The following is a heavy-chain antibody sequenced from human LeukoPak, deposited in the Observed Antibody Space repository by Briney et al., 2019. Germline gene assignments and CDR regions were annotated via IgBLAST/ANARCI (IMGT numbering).Heavy chain of an antibody. CDR1: GFTFSSYW. CDR3: ARMDIGLVRD. J-gene: IGHJ4*02. V-gene: IGHV3-7*01. D-gene: IGHD3-10*01. CDR2: IKQDGSEK. Sequence: GGSLRLSCSASGFTFSSYWMSWVRQAPGKGLEWVANIKQDGSEKYCVDSVKGRFTISRDNAKNSLSLQMNSLRAEDTAVYYCARMDIGLVRDWGQGTLVTVSS.